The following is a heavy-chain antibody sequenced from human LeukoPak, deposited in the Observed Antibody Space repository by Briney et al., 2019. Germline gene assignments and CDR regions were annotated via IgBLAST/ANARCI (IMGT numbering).Heavy chain of an antibody. Sequence: GGSLRLSCAASGFTFSSYAMSWVRQAPGKGLEWVSAISGSGGSTYYADSVKGRFTISRDNSKNTLYLQMNSLRAEDTAVYYCAKVYYDSRGYYDGNFDYWGQGTLVTVSS. V-gene: IGHV3-23*01. CDR3: AKVYYDSRGYYDGNFDY. D-gene: IGHD3-22*01. CDR1: GFTFSSYA. CDR2: ISGSGGST. J-gene: IGHJ4*02.